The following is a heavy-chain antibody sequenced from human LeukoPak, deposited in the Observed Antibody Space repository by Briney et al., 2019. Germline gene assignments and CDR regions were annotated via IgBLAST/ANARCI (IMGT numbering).Heavy chain of an antibody. V-gene: IGHV1-2*02. D-gene: IGHD2-21*02. CDR3: VTAGPTLTAISGDDAFDI. CDR1: GYTFTGYY. CDR2: INPNSGGT. Sequence: ASVKVSCKASGYTFTGYYMHWVRQAPGQGLEWMGWINPNSGGTNYAQKFQGRVTMTRDTSISTAYMELSSLRSEDTAVYHCVTAGPTLTAISGDDAFDIWGQGTMVTVSS. J-gene: IGHJ3*02.